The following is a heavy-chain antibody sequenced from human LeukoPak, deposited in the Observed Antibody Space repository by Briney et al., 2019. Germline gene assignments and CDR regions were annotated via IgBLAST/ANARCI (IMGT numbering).Heavy chain of an antibody. J-gene: IGHJ6*02. CDR3: ARDPGPEGDRYGMDV. CDR2: ISTSGST. Sequence: SETLSLTCTVSGASISPYYWSWIRQPAGKGLEWIGHISTSGSTNYNPSLKGRVTMSLDTSKSQLSLKLSSVTAADTAVYYCARDPGPEGDRYGMDVWGQGTTVTVSS. V-gene: IGHV4-4*07. CDR1: GASISPYY. D-gene: IGHD1-14*01.